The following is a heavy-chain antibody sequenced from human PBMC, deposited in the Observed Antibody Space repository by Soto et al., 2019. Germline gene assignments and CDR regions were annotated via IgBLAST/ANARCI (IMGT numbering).Heavy chain of an antibody. D-gene: IGHD4-4*01. J-gene: IGHJ6*02. CDR3: ARGMTTVTPFFFESGMDV. CDR2: IYYSGST. CDR1: GGSISSYY. Sequence: QVQLQESGPGLVKPSETLSLTCTVSGGSISSYYWSWIRQPPGKGLEWIGYIYYSGSTNYNPSLKSRVTISVDTSKNQFSLKLSSVTAADTAVYYCARGMTTVTPFFFESGMDVWGQGTTVTVSS. V-gene: IGHV4-59*01.